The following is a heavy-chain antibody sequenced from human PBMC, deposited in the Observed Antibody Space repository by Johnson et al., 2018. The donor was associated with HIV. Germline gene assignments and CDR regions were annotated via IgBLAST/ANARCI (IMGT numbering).Heavy chain of an antibody. J-gene: IGHJ3*02. CDR1: GFTFSSYA. CDR2: ISYDGSNK. Sequence: QVQLVESGGGVVQPGRSLRLSCAASGFTFSSYAMHWVRQAPGKGLEWVAVISYDGSNKYYADSVNGRFTISRDNAKNSLYLQMNSLRAEDTAVYYCARVGYYYDSSGYYPHGAFDIWAQGTMVTVSS. CDR3: ARVGYYYDSSGYYPHGAFDI. D-gene: IGHD3-22*01. V-gene: IGHV3-30-3*01.